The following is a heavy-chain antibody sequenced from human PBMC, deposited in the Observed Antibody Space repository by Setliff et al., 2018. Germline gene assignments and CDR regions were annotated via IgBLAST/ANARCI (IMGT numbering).Heavy chain of an antibody. Sequence: ASVKVSCKASGYTLTNYYMHWVRQAPGQGLEWMGIINPSGGLTRYAQKLQGGVTMTRDTSTSTVYMEVSSLGSEDTAVYYCARDPNDSSGYYYGIEVDFDYWGQGTLVTVSS. CDR3: ARDPNDSSGYYYGIEVDFDY. CDR2: INPSGGLT. V-gene: IGHV1-46*01. D-gene: IGHD3-22*01. J-gene: IGHJ4*02. CDR1: GYTLTNYY.